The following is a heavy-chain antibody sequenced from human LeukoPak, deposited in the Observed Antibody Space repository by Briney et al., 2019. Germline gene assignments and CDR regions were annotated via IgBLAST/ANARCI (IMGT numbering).Heavy chain of an antibody. D-gene: IGHD3-22*01. V-gene: IGHV3-30*18. Sequence: GGSLRLSCAASGFTFSSYGMHWVRQAPGKGLEWVAVISYDGSNKYYADSVKGRFTISRDNSKNTLHLQMNSLRAEDTAVYYCAKDFLGSGYYYGPFDYWGQGTLVTVSS. J-gene: IGHJ4*02. CDR1: GFTFSSYG. CDR3: AKDFLGSGYYYGPFDY. CDR2: ISYDGSNK.